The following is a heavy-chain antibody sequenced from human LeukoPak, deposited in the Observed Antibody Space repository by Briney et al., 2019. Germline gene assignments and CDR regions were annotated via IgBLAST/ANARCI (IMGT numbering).Heavy chain of an antibody. D-gene: IGHD3-10*01. CDR3: AREAGYGWDMVRGDHFDY. Sequence: GASVKVSCKASGYTFTSYDINWVRQATGQGLEWMGWMNPNSGNTGYAQKFQGRVTITRNTSISTAYMELSSLRSEDTAVYYCAREAGYGWDMVRGDHFDYWGQGTLVTVSS. CDR1: GYTFTSYD. J-gene: IGHJ4*02. CDR2: MNPNSGNT. V-gene: IGHV1-8*03.